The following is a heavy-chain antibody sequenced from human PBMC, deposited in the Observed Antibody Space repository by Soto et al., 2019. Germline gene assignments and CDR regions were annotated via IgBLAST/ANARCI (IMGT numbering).Heavy chain of an antibody. CDR1: GGSFSGYY. Sequence: QVQLQQWGAGLLKPSETLSLTCAVYGGSFSGYYWSWIRQPPGKGLEWIGEINHSGSTNYNPSLKSRVTISVDTSRNQFYLKLSSVTAADTAVYYCARGQLGYCSGGSCYRSYWYFDLWGRGTLVNVSA. CDR3: ARGQLGYCSGGSCYRSYWYFDL. D-gene: IGHD2-15*01. J-gene: IGHJ2*01. CDR2: INHSGST. V-gene: IGHV4-34*01.